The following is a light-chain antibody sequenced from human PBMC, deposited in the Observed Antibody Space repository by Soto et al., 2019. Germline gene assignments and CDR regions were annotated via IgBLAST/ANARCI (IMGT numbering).Light chain of an antibody. J-gene: IGKJ3*01. Sequence: DTQMTQSPSSVSASVGDRDTISCRASQDIHTWLAWYQQKPGKAPNVLIYGASILQSGVPSRFSGTGSGTDFTVTISSLQPEDSATCYFQQSNSFPFTFGPGTKVDV. CDR2: GAS. CDR1: QDIHTW. CDR3: QQSNSFPFT. V-gene: IGKV1-12*01.